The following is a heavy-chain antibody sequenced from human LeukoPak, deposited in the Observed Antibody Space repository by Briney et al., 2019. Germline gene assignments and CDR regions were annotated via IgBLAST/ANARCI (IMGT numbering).Heavy chain of an antibody. D-gene: IGHD3-10*01. CDR2: ISWNSGSI. Sequence: GGSLSLSCAASGFTFDDYAMHWVRQAPGKGLEWVSGISWNSGSIGYADSVKGRFTISRDNAKNSLYLQMNSLRAEDTALYYCAKDVGSVSYYSPGGAFDIWGQGTMVTVSS. CDR3: AKDVGSVSYYSPGGAFDI. CDR1: GFTFDDYA. J-gene: IGHJ3*02. V-gene: IGHV3-9*01.